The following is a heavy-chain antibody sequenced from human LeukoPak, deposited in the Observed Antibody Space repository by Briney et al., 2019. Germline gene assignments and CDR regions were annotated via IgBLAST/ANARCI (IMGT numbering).Heavy chain of an antibody. Sequence: GGSLRLSCAASGFTFSSYAMSWVRQAPGKGLEWVSAISGSGGSTYYADSVKGRFTISRDNSKNTLYLQMYSLRAEDTAVYYCAKAHHSIYDSSGYYYFDAFDIWGQGTMVTVSS. CDR3: AKAHHSIYDSSGYYYFDAFDI. V-gene: IGHV3-23*01. J-gene: IGHJ3*02. CDR1: GFTFSSYA. CDR2: ISGSGGST. D-gene: IGHD3-22*01.